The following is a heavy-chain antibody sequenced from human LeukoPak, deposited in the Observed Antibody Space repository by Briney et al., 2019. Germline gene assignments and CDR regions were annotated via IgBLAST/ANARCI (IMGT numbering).Heavy chain of an antibody. CDR3: AIGTRGYSYGRFDY. J-gene: IGHJ4*02. CDR1: GFTFSSYS. V-gene: IGHV3-21*01. CDR2: ISSSSSYI. D-gene: IGHD5-18*01. Sequence: GGSLRLSCAASGFTFSSYSMNWVRQAPGKGLEWVSSISSSSSYIYYADSVKGRFTISRDNAKNSLYLQMNSLRAEDTAVYYCAIGTRGYSYGRFDYWGQGTLVTVSS.